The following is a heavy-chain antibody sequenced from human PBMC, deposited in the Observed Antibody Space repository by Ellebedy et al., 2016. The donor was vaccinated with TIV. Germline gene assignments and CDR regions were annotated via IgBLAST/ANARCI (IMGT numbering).Heavy chain of an antibody. CDR1: GFSFSTYG. D-gene: IGHD3-9*01. CDR3: AREQSPYYEILTGSFDY. Sequence: GESLKISCAASGFSFSTYGMHWVRQAPGQGLEWVAVIWYDGFNKYYADSVKGRFTISRDNSKSTLYLEMKSLRVEDTAFYYCAREQSPYYEILTGSFDYWGQGTLVTVSS. V-gene: IGHV3-33*01. CDR2: IWYDGFNK. J-gene: IGHJ4*02.